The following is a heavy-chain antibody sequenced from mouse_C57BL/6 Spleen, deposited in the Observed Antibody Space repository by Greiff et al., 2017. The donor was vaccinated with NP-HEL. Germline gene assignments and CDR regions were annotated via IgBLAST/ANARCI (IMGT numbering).Heavy chain of an antibody. D-gene: IGHD2-1*01. CDR2: IDPSDSET. Sequence: VQLQQPGAELVRPGSSVKLSCKASGYTFTSYWMHWVKQRPIQGLEWIGNIDPSDSETHYNQKFKDKATLTVDKSSSTAYMQLSSLTSEDSAVYYCARGGNYWYCDVWGTGTTVTVSS. J-gene: IGHJ1*03. V-gene: IGHV1-52*01. CDR3: ARGGNYWYCDV. CDR1: GYTFTSYW.